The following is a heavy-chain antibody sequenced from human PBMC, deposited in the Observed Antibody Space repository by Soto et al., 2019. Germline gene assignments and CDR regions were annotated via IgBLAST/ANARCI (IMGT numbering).Heavy chain of an antibody. CDR3: ARDVNHDIVLVPAAMGDYYYYGMDV. CDR2: ISAYNGNT. D-gene: IGHD2-2*01. CDR1: GYTFTSYG. Sequence: GASVKVSCKASGYTFTSYGISWVRQAPGQGLEWMGWISAYNGNTNYAQKLQGRVTMTTDTSTSTAYMELRSLRSGDTAVYYCARDVNHDIVLVPAAMGDYYYYGMDVWGQGTTVTVSS. J-gene: IGHJ6*02. V-gene: IGHV1-18*01.